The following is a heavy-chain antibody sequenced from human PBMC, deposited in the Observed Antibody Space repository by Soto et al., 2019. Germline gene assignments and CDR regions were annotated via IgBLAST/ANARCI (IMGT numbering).Heavy chain of an antibody. CDR2: ISYDGSNK. J-gene: IGHJ6*02. CDR3: AKDIDYYGSGSYLNYYYYYGMDV. D-gene: IGHD3-10*01. Sequence: GGSLRLSCAASGFTFSSYGMHWVRQAPGKGLEWVAVISYDGSNKYYADSVKGRFTISRDNSKNTLYLQMNSLRAEDTAVYYCAKDIDYYGSGSYLNYYYYYGMDVWGQGTTVTVSS. CDR1: GFTFSSYG. V-gene: IGHV3-30*18.